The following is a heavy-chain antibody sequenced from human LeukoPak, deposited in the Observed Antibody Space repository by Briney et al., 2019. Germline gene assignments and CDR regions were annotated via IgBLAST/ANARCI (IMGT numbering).Heavy chain of an antibody. CDR3: AGSYSDYYFDY. CDR2: IYTSGST. Sequence: PSETLSLTCTVSGHSISSDYYWSWIRQPAGKGLEWIGRIYTSGSTNYNPSLKSRVTMSVDTSKNQFSLKLSSVTAADTAVYYCAGSYSDYYFDYWGQGTLVTVSS. J-gene: IGHJ4*02. V-gene: IGHV4-4*07. D-gene: IGHD1-26*01. CDR1: GHSISSDYY.